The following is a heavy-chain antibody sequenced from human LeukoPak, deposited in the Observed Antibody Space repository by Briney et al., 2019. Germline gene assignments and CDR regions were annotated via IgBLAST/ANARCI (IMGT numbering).Heavy chain of an antibody. CDR3: ARDIVATRTTYYFDY. V-gene: IGHV1-2*02. CDR2: INPNSGGT. D-gene: IGHD5-12*01. Sequence: ASVKVSCKASGYTFTGYYMHWVRQAPGQGLEWMGWINPNSGGTNYAQKFQGRVTMTRDTSISTAYMELSRLRSDDTAVYYCARDIVATRTTYYFDYWGQGTLVTVSS. CDR1: GYTFTGYY. J-gene: IGHJ4*02.